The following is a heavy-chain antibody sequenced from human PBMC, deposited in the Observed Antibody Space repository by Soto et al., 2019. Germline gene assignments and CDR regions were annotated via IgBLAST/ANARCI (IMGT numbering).Heavy chain of an antibody. J-gene: IGHJ6*02. Sequence: PGGSLRLSCAASGFTVSSNYMSWVRQAPGKGLEWVSVIYSGGSTYYADSVKGGFTISRDNSKNTLYLQMNSLRAEDTAVYYCAREWYSSSWPLRAYYYYYGMDVWGQGTTVTVSS. D-gene: IGHD6-13*01. CDR3: AREWYSSSWPLRAYYYYYGMDV. CDR1: GFTVSSNY. V-gene: IGHV3-66*01. CDR2: IYSGGST.